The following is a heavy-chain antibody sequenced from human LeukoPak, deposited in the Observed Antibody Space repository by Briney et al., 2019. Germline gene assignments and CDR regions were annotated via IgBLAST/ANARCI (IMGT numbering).Heavy chain of an antibody. CDR2: IKPDGTTK. D-gene: IGHD6-13*01. CDR3: ARSIPYGTTWYGRSDY. J-gene: IGHJ4*02. V-gene: IGHV3-7*03. Sequence: GSLRLXXAASGFXXSSYSMTWVRQAPGKGLEWVXNIKPDGTTKFYVDSVKGRFTISRDNALNSLYLQMNSLRAEDTAIYYCARSIPYGTTWYGRSDYWGQGTLVTVSS. CDR1: GFXXSSYS.